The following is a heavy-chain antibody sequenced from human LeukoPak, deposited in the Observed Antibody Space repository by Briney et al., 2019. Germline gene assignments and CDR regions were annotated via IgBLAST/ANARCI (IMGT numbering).Heavy chain of an antibody. V-gene: IGHV3-53*01. CDR2: IYAGGST. J-gene: IGHJ4*02. CDR1: GFTVDENY. D-gene: IGHD1-1*01. CDR3: AKGLERESRLDS. Sequence: GGSLRLSCATSGFTVDENYMSWVRQAPGKGLEWVSVIYAGGSTYHADSVKGRFTISRDNSKNTLYLQMNSLRAEDTALYYCAKGLERESRLDSWGQGTLVTVSS.